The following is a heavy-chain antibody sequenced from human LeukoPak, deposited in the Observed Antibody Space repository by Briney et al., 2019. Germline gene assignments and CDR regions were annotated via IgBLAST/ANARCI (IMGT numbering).Heavy chain of an antibody. CDR2: IYPGVSDS. V-gene: IGHV5-51*01. CDR3: ARQVAYTSGRTFDF. D-gene: IGHD6-19*01. Sequence: GESLNISCKGSGYSFTSYWIGWVRQMPGIGLEWMGIIYPGVSDSRYSPSFQGQVTISADKSISTAYLQWSSLKASDTAMYYCARQVAYTSGRTFDFWGQGTLVTVSS. J-gene: IGHJ4*02. CDR1: GYSFTSYW.